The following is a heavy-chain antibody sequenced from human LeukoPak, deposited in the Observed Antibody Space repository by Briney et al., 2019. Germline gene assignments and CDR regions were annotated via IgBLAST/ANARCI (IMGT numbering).Heavy chain of an antibody. V-gene: IGHV4-39*01. CDR3: ARHSVRKYYFGSGSYYENWFDP. J-gene: IGHJ5*02. CDR1: VGSISSSSDY. CDR2: IYYSGST. Sequence: PSETLSLTCTVAVGSISSSSDYSGWIRQPPGKGLEWIGSIYYSGSTYYNPSLKSRVTISVDTSKNQFYLKLSSLTAADTAWDYCARHSVRKYYFGSGSYYENWFDPWGQGTLVTVSS. D-gene: IGHD3-10*01.